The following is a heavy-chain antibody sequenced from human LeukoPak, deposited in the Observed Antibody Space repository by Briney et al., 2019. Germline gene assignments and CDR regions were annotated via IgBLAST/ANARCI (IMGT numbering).Heavy chain of an antibody. CDR2: ISSDGRNK. CDR1: GFXFSIYG. J-gene: IGHJ4*02. Sequence: GGSLGLSCAASGFXFSIYGMHWVRQAPGKGLEWVAVISSDGRNKYYADAVKGRFTISRDNSKNTLYLQMNSLRAEDTALYYCAGSSSWYFFDYWGQGTLVTVSS. CDR3: AGSSSWYFFDY. D-gene: IGHD6-13*01. V-gene: IGHV3-30*03.